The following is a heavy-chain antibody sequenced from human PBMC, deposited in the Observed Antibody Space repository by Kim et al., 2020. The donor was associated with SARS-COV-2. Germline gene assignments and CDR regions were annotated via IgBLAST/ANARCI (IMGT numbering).Heavy chain of an antibody. J-gene: IGHJ6*02. Sequence: AQKLQGRVTITADKSTSTAYMELSRLRSEDTAVYYCAREPREAWVGGMDVWGQGTTVTVSS. CDR3: AREPREAWVGGMDV. V-gene: IGHV1-69*04. D-gene: IGHD1-26*01.